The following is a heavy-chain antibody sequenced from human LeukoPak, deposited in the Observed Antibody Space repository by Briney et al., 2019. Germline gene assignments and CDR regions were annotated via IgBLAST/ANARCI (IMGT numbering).Heavy chain of an antibody. CDR2: ISSGGST. V-gene: IGHV3-66*01. CDR3: ARERYCSSTSCYGYYYGMDV. CDR1: GFTVSSNY. J-gene: IGHJ6*02. D-gene: IGHD2-2*01. Sequence: GGSLRLSCAASGFTVSSNYMSWVRQAPGKGLEWVSVISSGGSTYYADSVKGRFTISRDNSKNTLYLQMNSLRAEDTAVYYCARERYCSSTSCYGYYYGMDVWGQGTTVTVFS.